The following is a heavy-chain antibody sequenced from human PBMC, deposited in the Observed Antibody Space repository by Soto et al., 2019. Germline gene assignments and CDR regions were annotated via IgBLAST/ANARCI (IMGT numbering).Heavy chain of an antibody. Sequence: RGESLKISCKGSGYSFTSYWIGWVRQMPGKGLEWMGIIYPGDSDTRYSPSFQGQVAISADKSISTAYLQWSSLKASDTAMYYCARSRRFYDFWSGYRAPGGFDPWGQGTLVTVSS. CDR2: IYPGDSDT. CDR3: ARSRRFYDFWSGYRAPGGFDP. D-gene: IGHD3-3*01. CDR1: GYSFTSYW. V-gene: IGHV5-51*01. J-gene: IGHJ5*02.